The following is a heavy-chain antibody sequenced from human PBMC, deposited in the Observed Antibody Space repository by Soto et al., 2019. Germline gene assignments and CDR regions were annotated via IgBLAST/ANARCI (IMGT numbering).Heavy chain of an antibody. J-gene: IGHJ5*02. D-gene: IGHD6-25*01. V-gene: IGHV1-8*01. CDR1: GYTFTSYD. CDR3: AKQISSIAAA. Sequence: ASVKVSCKASGYTFTSYDINWVRQATGQGLEWMGWMNPNSGNTGYAQKFQGRDTMTTNTSISTSYMELSSLRSEDTAVYYCAKQISSIAAAWGPGTLVTVSS. CDR2: MNPNSGNT.